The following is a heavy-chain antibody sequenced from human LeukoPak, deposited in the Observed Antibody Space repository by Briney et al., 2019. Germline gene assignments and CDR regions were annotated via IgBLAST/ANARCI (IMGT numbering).Heavy chain of an antibody. Sequence: GGSLRLSCTASGFTFGVYAMSWVRRAPGKGLEWVGYIRSRVYGGTTEYAASVKGRFTISRDDSKSIAYLQMNSLKTEDTAVYYCARVGPSYPDAFDIWGQGTMVTVSS. CDR1: GFTFGVYA. V-gene: IGHV3-49*04. CDR2: IRSRVYGGTT. J-gene: IGHJ3*02. CDR3: ARVGPSYPDAFDI.